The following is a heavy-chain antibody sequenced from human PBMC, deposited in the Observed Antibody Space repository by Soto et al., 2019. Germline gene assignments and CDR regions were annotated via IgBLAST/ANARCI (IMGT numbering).Heavy chain of an antibody. Sequence: SETLSLTCTVSGGSISGSSYYWGWIRQPPGKGLEWIGSIYYSGTTYYNPSLKSRVIISRDTSKNQFSLKLNSVTAADTAVYYCARQGVYRADFDYWGQGTLVTVS. CDR1: GGSISGSSYY. V-gene: IGHV4-39*01. J-gene: IGHJ4*02. CDR2: IYYSGTT. D-gene: IGHD4-4*01. CDR3: ARQGVYRADFDY.